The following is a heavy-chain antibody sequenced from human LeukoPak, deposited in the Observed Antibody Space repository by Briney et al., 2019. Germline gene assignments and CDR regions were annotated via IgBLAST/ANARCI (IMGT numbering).Heavy chain of an antibody. Sequence: ASVKVSCKASGYTFTSYYMHWVRQAPGQGLEWMGIINPSGGSTSYAQKFQGRVTMTRDTSTSTVYMGLSSLRSEDTAVYYCARARDAIAVAGTGPYFDYWDQGTLVTVSS. CDR3: ARARDAIAVAGTGPYFDY. D-gene: IGHD6-19*01. CDR2: INPSGGST. CDR1: GYTFTSYY. J-gene: IGHJ4*02. V-gene: IGHV1-46*01.